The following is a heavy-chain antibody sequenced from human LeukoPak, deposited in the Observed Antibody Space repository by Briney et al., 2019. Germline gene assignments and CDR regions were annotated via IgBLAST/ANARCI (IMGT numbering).Heavy chain of an antibody. CDR1: GFTFSTYW. Sequence: GGSLRLSCAAAGFTFSTYWMSWVRQAPGKGLEWVANIKQDGSEKYFVDSVKGRFTISRDNAKNSLYLQMNSLRAKDTAVYYCAAGWYFDYWGQGTLVTVSS. D-gene: IGHD6-19*01. CDR3: AAGWYFDY. CDR2: IKQDGSEK. J-gene: IGHJ4*02. V-gene: IGHV3-7*01.